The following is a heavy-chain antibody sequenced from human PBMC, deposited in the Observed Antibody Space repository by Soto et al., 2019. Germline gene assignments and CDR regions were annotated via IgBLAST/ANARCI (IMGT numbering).Heavy chain of an antibody. J-gene: IGHJ6*02. V-gene: IGHV1-69*13. CDR2: IIPIFGTT. D-gene: IGHD4-4*01. Sequence: GASVKVSCKASGGTFSSYTMSWVRQAPGQGLEWMGGIIPIFGTTTYAHKFQGRVTITADESTSTVYLELSSLRGEDTAVYYCARGALTTLAYYYGMDVWGQGTTVIVSS. CDR1: GGTFSSYT. CDR3: ARGALTTLAYYYGMDV.